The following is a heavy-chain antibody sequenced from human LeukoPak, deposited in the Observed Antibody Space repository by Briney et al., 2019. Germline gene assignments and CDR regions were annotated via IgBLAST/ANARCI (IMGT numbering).Heavy chain of an antibody. Sequence: ASVKVSCKASGYTFASYDINWVRQATGQGLEWMGWMNPNSGNTGYAQKFQGRVTMTRNTSISTAYMELRSLTSDDTSLYYCVRTSVAPHDKIGFLDHWGQGTLVTVSS. CDR1: GYTFASYD. CDR3: VRTSVAPHDKIGFLDH. CDR2: MNPNSGNT. D-gene: IGHD3-22*01. V-gene: IGHV1-8*01. J-gene: IGHJ4*02.